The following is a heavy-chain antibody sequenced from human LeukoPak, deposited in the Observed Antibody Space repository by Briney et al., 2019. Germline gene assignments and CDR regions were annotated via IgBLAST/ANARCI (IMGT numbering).Heavy chain of an antibody. J-gene: IGHJ4*02. CDR2: IYPGASDT. CDR3: ARDMAAAGTDVFDY. D-gene: IGHD6-13*01. Sequence: GESLKISCKGSGYSFTSSWIGWVRQMPGKGLEWMGIIYPGASDTRYSPSFQGQVTISVDKSITTAYLQWSSPKASDTAMYYCARDMAAAGTDVFDYWGQGTLVTVSS. V-gene: IGHV5-51*01. CDR1: GYSFTSSW.